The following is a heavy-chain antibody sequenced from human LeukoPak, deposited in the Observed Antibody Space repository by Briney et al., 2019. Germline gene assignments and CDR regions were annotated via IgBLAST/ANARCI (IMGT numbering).Heavy chain of an antibody. Sequence: PSETLSLTCTVSGGSISSYYWSWIRQPPGKGLEWIGYIYYSGSTNYNPSLKSRVTISVDTSKNQFSLKLSSVTAADTAVYYCARAQRGIHLWLLWFDPWGQGTLVTVSS. V-gene: IGHV4-59*01. CDR3: ARAQRGIHLWLLWFDP. CDR2: IYYSGST. D-gene: IGHD5-18*01. J-gene: IGHJ5*02. CDR1: GGSISSYY.